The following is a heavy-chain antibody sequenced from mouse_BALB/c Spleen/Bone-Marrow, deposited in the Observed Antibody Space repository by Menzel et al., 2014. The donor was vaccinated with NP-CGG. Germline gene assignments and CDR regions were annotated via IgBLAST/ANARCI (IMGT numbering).Heavy chain of an antibody. CDR2: IRNKGNGYTT. D-gene: IGHD1-1*01. J-gene: IGHJ1*01. CDR3: ARPNFPYYYGCSYWYFDV. Sequence: EVQGVESGGGLVQPGGSLRLSCATSGFTFTDYYMSWVRQPPGKALEWLGFIRNKGNGYTTEYSASVKGQFTISRDNSQSILYLQMNTLRAEDSATYYCARPNFPYYYGCSYWYFDVWGAGTTVTVSS. V-gene: IGHV7-3*02. CDR1: GFTFTDYY.